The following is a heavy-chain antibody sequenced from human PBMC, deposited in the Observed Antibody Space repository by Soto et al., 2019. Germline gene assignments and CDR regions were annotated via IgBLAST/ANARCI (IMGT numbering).Heavy chain of an antibody. CDR2: INPNSGGT. CDR3: ARGQSGLRFLEWLSRDYYYYGMDV. V-gene: IGHV1-2*02. J-gene: IGHJ6*02. D-gene: IGHD3-3*01. Sequence: GASVKVSCKASGYTFTGYYMHGVRQAPGQGLEWMGWINPNSGGTNYAQKFQGRVTMTRDTSISTAYMELSRLRSDDTAVYYCARGQSGLRFLEWLSRDYYYYGMDVWGQGTTVTVSS. CDR1: GYTFTGYY.